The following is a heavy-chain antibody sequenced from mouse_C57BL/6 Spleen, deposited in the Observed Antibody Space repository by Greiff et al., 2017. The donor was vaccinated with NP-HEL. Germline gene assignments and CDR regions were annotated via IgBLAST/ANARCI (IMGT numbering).Heavy chain of an antibody. J-gene: IGHJ4*01. V-gene: IGHV1-76*01. CDR1: GYTFTDYY. D-gene: IGHD2-4*01. CDR2: IYPGSGNT. CDR3: ARWKLRGAMDY. Sequence: VKLMESGAELVRPGASVKLSCKASGYTFTDYYINWVKQRPGQGLEWIARIYPGSGNTYYNEKFKGKATLTAEKSSSTAYMQLSSLTSEDSAVYFCARWKLRGAMDYWGQGTSVTVSS.